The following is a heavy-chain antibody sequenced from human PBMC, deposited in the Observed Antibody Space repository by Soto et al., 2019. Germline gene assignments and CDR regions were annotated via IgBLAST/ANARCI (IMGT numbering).Heavy chain of an antibody. CDR1: GYTFTSYG. V-gene: IGHV1-18*04. CDR2: ISAYNGNT. Sequence: QVQLVQSGAEVKKPGASVRVSCKASGYTFTSYGISWVRQAPGQVLEWMGWISAYNGNTNLPEKFQGRVTMSIKTSTTTGHTELRSLRSDDTAVYYCAKKSVSGTSAMDVWGQGTKVTV. J-gene: IGHJ6*02. D-gene: IGHD3-10*01. CDR3: AKKSVSGTSAMDV.